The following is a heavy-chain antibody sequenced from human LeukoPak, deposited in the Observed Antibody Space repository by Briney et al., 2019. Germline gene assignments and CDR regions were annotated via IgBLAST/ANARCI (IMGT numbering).Heavy chain of an antibody. Sequence: GESLKISCKGSGYSFTSYWIGWVRQMPGKGLEWMGIIYPGDSDTRYSPSFQGQVTISVDKSISTAYLQWSTLKASDTAMYFCARSVITLAALGAFDIWGQGTMVTVSS. V-gene: IGHV5-51*01. J-gene: IGHJ3*02. CDR3: ARSVITLAALGAFDI. D-gene: IGHD3-10*01. CDR2: IYPGDSDT. CDR1: GYSFTSYW.